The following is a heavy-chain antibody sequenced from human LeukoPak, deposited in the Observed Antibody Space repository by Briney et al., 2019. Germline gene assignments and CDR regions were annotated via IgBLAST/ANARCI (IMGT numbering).Heavy chain of an antibody. D-gene: IGHD2-2*01. Sequence: PGGSLRLSCAASVFTFEDYGMSGVRQAPGRGREWVSGINWNGGSTGYADSVKGRFTISRDNAKNSLYLQMNSLRAEDTALYHCARAPHANYYYMDVWGKGTTVTISS. CDR2: INWNGGST. V-gene: IGHV3-20*01. J-gene: IGHJ6*03. CDR3: ARAPHANYYYMDV. CDR1: VFTFEDYG.